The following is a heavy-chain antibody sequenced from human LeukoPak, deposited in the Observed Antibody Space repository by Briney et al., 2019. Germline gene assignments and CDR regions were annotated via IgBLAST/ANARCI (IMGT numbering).Heavy chain of an antibody. CDR2: INSDGSST. J-gene: IGHJ4*02. V-gene: IGHV3-74*01. D-gene: IGHD2-15*01. Sequence: GGSLSLSCAASGFTFSSYWMHWVRQAPGKGLVWVSRINSDGSSTSYADSVKGRFTISRDNAKNTLYLQMNSLRAEDTAVYYCAREDEEDAFDYWGQGTLVTVSS. CDR1: GFTFSSYW. CDR3: AREDEEDAFDY.